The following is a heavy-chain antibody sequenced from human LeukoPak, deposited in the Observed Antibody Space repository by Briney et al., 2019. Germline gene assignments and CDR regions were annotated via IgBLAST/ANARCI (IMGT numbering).Heavy chain of an antibody. CDR2: IYYSGST. CDR3: ARNNNWFDP. V-gene: IGHV4-59*01. CDR1: GGSISSYY. Sequence: KSSETLSLTCTASGGSISSYYWSWIRQPPGKGLEWIGYIYYSGSTNYNPSLKSRVTISVDMSKNQFSLKLSSVTAADTAVYYCARNNNWFDPWGQGTLVTVSS. J-gene: IGHJ5*02.